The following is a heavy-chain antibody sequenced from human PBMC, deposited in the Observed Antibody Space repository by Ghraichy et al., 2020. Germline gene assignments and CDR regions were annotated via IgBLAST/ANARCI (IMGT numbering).Heavy chain of an antibody. CDR3: ARDPSSRAAAGRFDY. CDR1: GFTFSSFG. CDR2: IWYDGSNE. D-gene: IGHD6-13*01. Sequence: GGSLRLSCAASGFTFSSFGMYWVRQAPGKGPEWVAVIWYDGSNEDYADPVKGRFTISRDNSKNTLYLQMNSLRDEDTAIYYCARDPSSRAAAGRFDYWGPGTLVTVS. V-gene: IGHV3-33*01. J-gene: IGHJ4*02.